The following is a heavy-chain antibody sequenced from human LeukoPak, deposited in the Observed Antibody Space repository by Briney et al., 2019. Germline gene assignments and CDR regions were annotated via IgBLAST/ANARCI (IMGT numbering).Heavy chain of an antibody. CDR1: SGSITSSSYY. V-gene: IGHV4-39*07. D-gene: IGHD3-10*01. Sequence: PSETLSLTCTVSSGSITSSSYYWGWIRQPPGMGLEWIGSMYYSGSTYYNPSLKSRVTISVDRSKNQFSLKLSSVTAADTAVYYCARGHYGSGSYRYYYYGMDVWGQGTTVTVSS. CDR3: ARGHYGSGSYRYYYYGMDV. CDR2: MYYSGST. J-gene: IGHJ6*02.